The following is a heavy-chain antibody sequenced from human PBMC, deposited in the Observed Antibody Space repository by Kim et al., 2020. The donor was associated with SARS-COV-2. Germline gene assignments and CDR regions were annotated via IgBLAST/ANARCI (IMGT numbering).Heavy chain of an antibody. J-gene: IGHJ6*01. CDR2: ISWNSGSI. D-gene: IGHD3-10*01. V-gene: IGHV3-9*01. CDR1: GFTFDDYA. CDR3: AKDFSGGSGSYYNFYYY. Sequence: GGSLRLSCAASGFTFDDYAMHWVRQAPGKGLEWVSGISWNSGSIGYADSVKGRFTISRDNAKNSLYLQMNSLRAEDTALYYCAKDFSGGSGSYYNFYYY.